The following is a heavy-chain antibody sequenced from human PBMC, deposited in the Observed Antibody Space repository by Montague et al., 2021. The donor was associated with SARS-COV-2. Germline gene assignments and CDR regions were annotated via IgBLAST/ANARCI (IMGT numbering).Heavy chain of an antibody. CDR2: IYYSGST. CDR3: ARGLPVTTLYYYYGMDV. D-gene: IGHD4-11*01. Sequence: SETLSLTCTVSGASISSSSYYWGWIRQPPGKGLEWIGSIYYSGSTYYNPSLKSRVTISVDTSKNQFSLKLSSVTAADTAVYYCARGLPVTTLYYYYGMDVWGQGTTVTVSS. V-gene: IGHV4-39*07. CDR1: GASISSSSYY. J-gene: IGHJ6*02.